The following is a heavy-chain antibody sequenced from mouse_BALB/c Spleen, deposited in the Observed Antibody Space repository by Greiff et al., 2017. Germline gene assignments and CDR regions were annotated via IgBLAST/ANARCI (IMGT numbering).Heavy chain of an antibody. CDR3: ARNYGNYGAMDY. V-gene: IGHV1-87*01. CDR2: IYPGDGDT. CDR1: GYTFTSYW. D-gene: IGHD2-1*01. Sequence: VHLVESGAELARPGASVKLSCKASGYTFTSYWMQWVKQRPGQGLEWIGAIYPGDGDTRYTQKFKGKATLTADKSSSTAYMQLSSLASEDSAVYYCARNYGNYGAMDYWGQGTSVTVSS. J-gene: IGHJ4*01.